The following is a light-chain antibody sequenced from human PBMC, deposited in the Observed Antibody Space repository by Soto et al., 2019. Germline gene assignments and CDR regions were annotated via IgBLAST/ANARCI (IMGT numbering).Light chain of an antibody. J-gene: IGKJ1*01. V-gene: IGKV1-5*03. CDR2: QAS. Sequence: DIQMTQSPSTLSASIGDRVTITCRASQNINVWLAWYQQKPGKAPKFLIYQASTLRSGVPSRFSGSGSGTEFTLTISSLQPDDFATYYCQQHEAYPRTFGQGNKVEIK. CDR1: QNINVW. CDR3: QQHEAYPRT.